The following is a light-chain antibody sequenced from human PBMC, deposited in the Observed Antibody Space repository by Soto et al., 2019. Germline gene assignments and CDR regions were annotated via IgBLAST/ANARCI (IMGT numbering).Light chain of an antibody. J-gene: IGKJ4*01. V-gene: IGKV2-28*01. CDR3: MQALQTRVT. CDR1: QSLLHSNGYNY. CDR2: LGS. Sequence: DIVMTQSPLSLPVTPGEPASISCRSSQSLLHSNGYNYLDWYLQKPGQSPQLLIYLGSNRASGVPDRFSGSGSGTDFTLKISRVEAVDVGVYYCMQALQTRVTFGGGTKVEIK.